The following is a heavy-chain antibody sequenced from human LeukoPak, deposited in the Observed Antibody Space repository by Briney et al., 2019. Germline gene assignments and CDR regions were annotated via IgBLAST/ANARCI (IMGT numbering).Heavy chain of an antibody. D-gene: IGHD3-22*01. CDR3: AKSGEWVYDSSGYYVDY. J-gene: IGHJ4*02. Sequence: GGSLRLSCAASGFTFSSYSMNWVRQAPGKGLEWVSSISSSSSYIYYADSVKGRFTISRDNSKNTLYLQMNSLRAEDTAVYYCAKSGEWVYDSSGYYVDYWGQGTLVTVSS. CDR1: GFTFSSYS. V-gene: IGHV3-21*01. CDR2: ISSSSSYI.